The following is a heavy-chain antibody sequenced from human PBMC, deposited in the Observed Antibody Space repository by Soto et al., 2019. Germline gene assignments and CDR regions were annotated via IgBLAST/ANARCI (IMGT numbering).Heavy chain of an antibody. V-gene: IGHV4-34*01. CDR2: INHSGST. J-gene: IGHJ4*02. CDR1: GGSFSGYY. D-gene: IGHD2-8*02. Sequence: SETLSLTCAVYGGSFSGYYWTWIRQPPGTGLEWIGEINHSGSTNYNPSLKSRVTISVDTSKNQFALKLTSVTAADTAVYYCGRDKITGVFDYGGQGTLLTVSS. CDR3: GRDKITGVFDY.